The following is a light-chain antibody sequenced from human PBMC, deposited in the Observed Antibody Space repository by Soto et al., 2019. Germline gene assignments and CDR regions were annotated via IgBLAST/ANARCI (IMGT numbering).Light chain of an antibody. Sequence: EIVLTQSPATLSLSPGERATLSCRASQSVSSYLAWYQQKPGQAPRLLIYDASNRATGIPARFSGSGSGTDFTLTISSLEPEDFAVYSCQQRSNWPPALTFGGGTKVDIK. J-gene: IGKJ4*01. CDR3: QQRSNWPPALT. CDR1: QSVSSY. V-gene: IGKV3-11*01. CDR2: DAS.